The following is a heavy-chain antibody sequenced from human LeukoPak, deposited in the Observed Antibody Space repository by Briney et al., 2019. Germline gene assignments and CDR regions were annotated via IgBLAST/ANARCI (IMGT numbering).Heavy chain of an antibody. J-gene: IGHJ4*02. D-gene: IGHD5-18*01. CDR2: VWYDGGKK. Sequence: GGSLRLSCAASGFTFSSYDTHYVRQAPGKGLGWGAFVWYDGGKKYYADSVKGRFTISRDNSKNTMSMQMNSLRVEDTAVYYCARDRGYSYGVDYWGQGSLVTVSA. CDR1: GFTFSSYD. V-gene: IGHV3-33*01. CDR3: ARDRGYSYGVDY.